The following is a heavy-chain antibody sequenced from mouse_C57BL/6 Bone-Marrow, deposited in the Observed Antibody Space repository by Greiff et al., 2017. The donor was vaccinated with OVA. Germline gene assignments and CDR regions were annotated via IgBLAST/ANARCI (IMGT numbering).Heavy chain of an antibody. D-gene: IGHD1-2*01. V-gene: IGHV1-59*01. CDR1: GYTFTSYW. CDR2: IVPSGSST. CDR3: ARPDYYGYFAD. J-gene: IGHJ3*01. Sequence: QVQLQQPGAELVKPGTSVKLSCKASGYTFTSYWIHWVKQRPGQGLEWIGVIVPSGSSTNYNEKFKGKATFTVDTSSSTAYMQLSSLTAEDSAIYYCARPDYYGYFADWGQGTLVTVSA.